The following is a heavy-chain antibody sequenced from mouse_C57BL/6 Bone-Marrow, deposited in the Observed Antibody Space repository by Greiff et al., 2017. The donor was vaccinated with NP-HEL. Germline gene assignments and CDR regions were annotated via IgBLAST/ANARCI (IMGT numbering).Heavy chain of an antibody. CDR3: ARNYLYYFDY. CDR2: INPSTGGT. D-gene: IGHD1-1*01. CDR1: GYSFTGYY. V-gene: IGHV1-42*01. Sequence: EVQLQQSGPELVKPGASVKISCKASGYSFTGYYMNWVKQSPEKSLEWIGEINPSTGGTTYNQKFKAKATLTVDKSSSTAYMQLKSLTSEDSAVYYCARNYLYYFDYWGQGTTLTVSS. J-gene: IGHJ2*01.